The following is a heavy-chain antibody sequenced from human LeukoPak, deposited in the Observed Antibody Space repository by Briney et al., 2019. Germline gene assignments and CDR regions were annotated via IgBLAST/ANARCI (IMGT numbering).Heavy chain of an antibody. J-gene: IGHJ4*02. V-gene: IGHV4-59*01. D-gene: IGHD4-23*01. CDR3: ARDGEDGGLSSL. CDR1: GGSISSYY. CDR2: IYYSGST. Sequence: SETLSLICTVSGGSISSYYWSWIRQPPGKGVEWIGYIYYSGSTNYNPSLKSRITISVDTSKNQFSLKLSSVTAADTAVYYCARDGEDGGLSSLWGQGTLVTVSS.